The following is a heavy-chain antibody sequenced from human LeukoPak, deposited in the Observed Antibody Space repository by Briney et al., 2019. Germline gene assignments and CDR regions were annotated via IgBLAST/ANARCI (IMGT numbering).Heavy chain of an antibody. Sequence: ASVKVSCKASGYTFTNYYMHWVPQAPGQGLEWMGIINPSDGSTRYAQKFQGRVTMTRDTSTSTVYMEVRSLRSEDTAVYYCARELAGVDYWGQGTLVTVSS. D-gene: IGHD6-19*01. CDR1: GYTFTNYY. CDR2: INPSDGST. J-gene: IGHJ4*02. V-gene: IGHV1-46*01. CDR3: ARELAGVDY.